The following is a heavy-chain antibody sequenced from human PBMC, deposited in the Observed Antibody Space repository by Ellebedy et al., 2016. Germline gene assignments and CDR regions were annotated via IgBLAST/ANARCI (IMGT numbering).Heavy chain of an antibody. V-gene: IGHV1-69*04. Sequence: ASVKVSCKASGGTFSSNAVSWVRQAPGQGLEWMGRVIPSIGRSNNAQKFKGRVTITADKATSTAYMELSSLKFEDTGMYYCANEDMAHVNWFDPWGQGTLVIVSS. CDR2: VIPSIGRS. D-gene: IGHD2-15*01. CDR3: ANEDMAHVNWFDP. CDR1: GGTFSSNA. J-gene: IGHJ5*02.